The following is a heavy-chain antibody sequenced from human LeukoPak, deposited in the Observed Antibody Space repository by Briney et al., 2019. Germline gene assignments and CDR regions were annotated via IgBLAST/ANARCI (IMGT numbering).Heavy chain of an antibody. D-gene: IGHD6-13*01. Sequence: SETLSLTCTVSGGSISSSSYYWGWIRQPPGKGLEWIGSIYYSGSTYYNPSLKSRVTISVDTSKNQFSLKLSSVTAADTAVYYCAREVTSSSWYGWFDPWGQGTLVTVSS. CDR3: AREVTSSSWYGWFDP. CDR2: IYYSGST. V-gene: IGHV4-39*02. CDR1: GGSISSSSYY. J-gene: IGHJ5*02.